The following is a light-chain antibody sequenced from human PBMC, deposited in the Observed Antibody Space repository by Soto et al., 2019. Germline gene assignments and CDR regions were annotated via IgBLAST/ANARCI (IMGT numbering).Light chain of an antibody. CDR1: QSVSSY. V-gene: IGKV3-20*01. CDR2: GAS. J-gene: IGKJ4*01. Sequence: EIVLTQSPGTLSLSPGERATLSCRASQSVSSYLTWYQQKPGQAPRLLIYGASRRATGIPDRFSGSGSGTDFTLTISRLEPEDFAVYYCQQYGSSPSLTFGGGTKVEIK. CDR3: QQYGSSPSLT.